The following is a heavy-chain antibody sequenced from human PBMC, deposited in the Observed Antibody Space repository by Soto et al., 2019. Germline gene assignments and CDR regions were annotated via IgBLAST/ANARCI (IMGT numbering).Heavy chain of an antibody. Sequence: EVQLLESGGGLVQPGGSLRLSCAASGFTFTYAMSWVRQAPGKGLEWVSAISGSGGTTYYADSVKGRFTVSRDNSKNTLYLQMSRLRAEDTAVYYCAKDSDFYDSTLYFDYWGQGTLVTVSS. D-gene: IGHD3-22*01. CDR3: AKDSDFYDSTLYFDY. CDR2: ISGSGGTT. J-gene: IGHJ4*02. V-gene: IGHV3-23*01. CDR1: GFTFTYA.